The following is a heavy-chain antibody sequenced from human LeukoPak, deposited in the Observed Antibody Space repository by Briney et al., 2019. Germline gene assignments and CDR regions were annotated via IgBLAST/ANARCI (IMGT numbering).Heavy chain of an antibody. CDR2: INPNSGGT. J-gene: IGHJ4*02. CDR1: GYTFTGYY. D-gene: IGHD5-18*01. V-gene: IGHV1-2*02. Sequence: ASVKVSCKASGYTFTGYYMHWVRQAPGQGLEWMGWINPNSGGTNYAQKFQGRVTMTRDTSISTAYMELSRLRSDDTAVYYCARTTRAMASYYFDYWGQGTLVTVSS. CDR3: ARTTRAMASYYFDY.